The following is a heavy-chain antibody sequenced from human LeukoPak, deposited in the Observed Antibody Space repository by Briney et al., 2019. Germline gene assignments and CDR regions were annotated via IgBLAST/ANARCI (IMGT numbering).Heavy chain of an antibody. Sequence: PGGSLRLSCAASGFTFSSYAMSWVRQAPGKGLEWVSAISGSGGSTYYADSVKGRFTISRDNSKNTLCLQMNSLRAEDTAVYYCAKGPSKLGYCSGGSCYSGDYWGQGTLVTVSS. CDR3: AKGPSKLGYCSGGSCYSGDY. CDR2: ISGSGGST. D-gene: IGHD2-15*01. V-gene: IGHV3-23*01. J-gene: IGHJ4*02. CDR1: GFTFSSYA.